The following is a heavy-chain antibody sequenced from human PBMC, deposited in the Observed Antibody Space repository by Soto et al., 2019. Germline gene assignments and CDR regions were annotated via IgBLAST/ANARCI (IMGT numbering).Heavy chain of an antibody. J-gene: IGHJ6*02. CDR2: ISKSGSTR. CDR1: GFTFSSYG. Sequence: EVQLVESGGGSVQPGGSLRLSCVASGFTFSSYGMNWVRQGPGKGLEWLSSISKSGSTRYYADSVKGRFTISRDNAKNXXYLQMHSLRNDDMAVYSGAGDGCCVSSRCSFLHDVWGQGTTVTVS. D-gene: IGHD2-21*01. V-gene: IGHV3-48*02. CDR3: AGDGCCVSSRCSFLHDV.